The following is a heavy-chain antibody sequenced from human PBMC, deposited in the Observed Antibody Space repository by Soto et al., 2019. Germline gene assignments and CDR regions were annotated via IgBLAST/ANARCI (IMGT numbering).Heavy chain of an antibody. V-gene: IGHV4-34*01. CDR1: GGSFSGYY. D-gene: IGHD6-13*01. CDR3: ARHDNSWYY. Sequence: SETLSLTCAVYGGSFSGYYWTWIRQPPGTGLEWIGEINHSGSTNYNPSLKSRVTISADKSISTAYLQWNSLQASDTAMYYCARHDNSWYYWGRGTLVTVSS. J-gene: IGHJ4*02. CDR2: INHSGST.